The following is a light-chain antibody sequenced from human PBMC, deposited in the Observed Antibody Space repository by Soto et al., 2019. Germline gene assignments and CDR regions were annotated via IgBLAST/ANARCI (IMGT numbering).Light chain of an antibody. CDR1: QSISSS. CDR3: QQYGTWPPNLLT. J-gene: IGKJ4*01. Sequence: EIVMTQSPVTLSVSPGEGATLSCRASQSISSSLAWYQQKPGQPPKLLIFGASTRATGIPARFSGSGSGTEFTLTITWLQSEDSAIYCCQQYGTWPPNLLTFGGGTKVEI. V-gene: IGKV3-15*01. CDR2: GAS.